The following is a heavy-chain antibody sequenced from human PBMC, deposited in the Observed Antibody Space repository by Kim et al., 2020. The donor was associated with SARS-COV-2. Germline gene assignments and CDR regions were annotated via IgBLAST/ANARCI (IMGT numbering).Heavy chain of an antibody. CDR2: INAGNGNT. Sequence: ASVKVSCKASGYTFTSYAMHWVRQAPGQRLEWMGWINAGNGNTKYSQKFQGRVTITRDTSANTAYMELSSLRSEDTAVYYCARFHTRGYYYYGMDVWGQGTTVTVSS. V-gene: IGHV1-3*01. CDR3: ARFHTRGYYYYGMDV. CDR1: GYTFTSYA. J-gene: IGHJ6*02. D-gene: IGHD2-2*01.